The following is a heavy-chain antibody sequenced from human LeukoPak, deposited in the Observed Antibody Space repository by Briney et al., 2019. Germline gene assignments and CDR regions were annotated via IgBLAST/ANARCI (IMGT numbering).Heavy chain of an antibody. V-gene: IGHV3-23*01. CDR1: GFTFSSFG. CDR2: ISGGGDTT. CDR3: ARANYYDISGYDY. D-gene: IGHD3-22*01. Sequence: SGGSLRLSCAASGFTFSSFGMSWVRQAPGKGLEWVSGISGGGDTTYYADSVKGRFTISRDNAKNSLYLQMNSLRAEDTAVYYCARANYYDISGYDYWGQGTLVTVSS. J-gene: IGHJ4*02.